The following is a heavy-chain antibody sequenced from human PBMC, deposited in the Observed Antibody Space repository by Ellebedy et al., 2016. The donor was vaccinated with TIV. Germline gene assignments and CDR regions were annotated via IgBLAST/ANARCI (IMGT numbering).Heavy chain of an antibody. Sequence: GGSLRLSCAASGFTFSDYYMSWIRQAPGKGLEWVSYISSSGNTIYYADSVKGRFTISRDNSKNTLYLQVNSLRDEDTAVYYCAKSTGGKLWFGELVIDYWGQGTLVTVSS. D-gene: IGHD3-10*01. V-gene: IGHV3-11*01. J-gene: IGHJ4*02. CDR1: GFTFSDYY. CDR2: ISSSGNTI. CDR3: AKSTGGKLWFGELVIDY.